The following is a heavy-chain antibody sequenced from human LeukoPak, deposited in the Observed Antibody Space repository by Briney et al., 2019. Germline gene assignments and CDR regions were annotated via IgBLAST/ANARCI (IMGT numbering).Heavy chain of an antibody. CDR2: ISGSGGST. D-gene: IGHD6-13*01. CDR1: GFTFTSYA. J-gene: IGHJ5*02. Sequence: TGGSLRLSSAASGFTFTSYAMSWVRQAPGKGLEWVSAISGSGGSTYHADSVKGRFTISRDNSKNTLYLQMNSLRAEDTAVYYCAKPRPSYSSSWYDHWGQGTLVTVSS. CDR3: AKPRPSYSSSWYDH. V-gene: IGHV3-23*01.